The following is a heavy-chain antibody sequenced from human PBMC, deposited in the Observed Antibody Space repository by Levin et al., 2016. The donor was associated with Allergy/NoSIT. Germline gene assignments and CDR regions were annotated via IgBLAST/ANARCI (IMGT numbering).Heavy chain of an antibody. Sequence: SETLSLTCTVSGGSITIERYYWGWIRRAPGKGLEWIGNIFYSGRTFYNPSLKSRVTISGDTSKNQFSLKLTSVTAADTAVYYCARTGYYDTSGYSFDSWGQGTLVTVSS. CDR3: ARTGYYDTSGYSFDS. V-gene: IGHV4-39*01. CDR2: IFYSGRT. J-gene: IGHJ4*02. D-gene: IGHD3-22*01. CDR1: GGSITIERYY.